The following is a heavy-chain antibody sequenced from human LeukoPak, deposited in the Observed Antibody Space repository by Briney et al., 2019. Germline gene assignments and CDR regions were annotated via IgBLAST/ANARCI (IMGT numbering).Heavy chain of an antibody. D-gene: IGHD6-13*01. CDR1: GFTFSSFG. J-gene: IGHJ4*02. Sequence: PGRSLRPSCAASGFTFSSFGMHWVRQAPGKGLEWVAVIWHDGSDKYYADSVKGRFTISRDNSKNTLILQMNSLRAEDTAVYYCAREQQLVSDYWGQASLVTVSS. CDR2: IWHDGSDK. V-gene: IGHV3-33*01. CDR3: AREQQLVSDY.